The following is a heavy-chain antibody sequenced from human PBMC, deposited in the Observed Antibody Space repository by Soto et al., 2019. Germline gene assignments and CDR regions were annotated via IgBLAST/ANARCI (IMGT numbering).Heavy chain of an antibody. CDR2: ISGSGGST. V-gene: IGHV3-23*01. J-gene: IGHJ6*03. Sequence: GGSLRLSCAASGFTFSSYAMSWVRQAPGKGLEWVSAISGSGGSTYYADSVKGRFTISRDNSKNTLYLQMNSLRAEDTAVYYCAKEGLHEPYYYYYYMDVWGKGTTVTVSS. CDR3: AKEGLHEPYYYYYYMDV. D-gene: IGHD4-4*01. CDR1: GFTFSSYA.